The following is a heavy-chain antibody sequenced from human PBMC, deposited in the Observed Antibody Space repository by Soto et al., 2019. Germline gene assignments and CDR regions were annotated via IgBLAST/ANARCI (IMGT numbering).Heavy chain of an antibody. Sequence: EVQLVESGGGLVQPGGSLRLSCTASGFTVSSNFMSWFRQPPGKGLEWISVIGTTDGTYYAGSVKGRFTISTDNFKNTLYLQMNSLRAEDTAVYFCARYPPGLGSYSYDHWGQGTLVTVSS. CDR3: ARYPPGLGSYSYDH. J-gene: IGHJ4*02. CDR1: GFTVSSNF. D-gene: IGHD3-10*01. CDR2: IGTTDGT. V-gene: IGHV3-66*01.